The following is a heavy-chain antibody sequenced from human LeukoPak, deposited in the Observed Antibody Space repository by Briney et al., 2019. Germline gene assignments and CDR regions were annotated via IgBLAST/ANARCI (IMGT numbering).Heavy chain of an antibody. CDR2: ISSSGSTI. CDR1: GFTFSSYE. J-gene: IGHJ4*02. D-gene: IGHD6-13*01. CDR3: AREVGIAAVGIDY. V-gene: IGHV3-48*03. Sequence: GGSLRLSCAASGFTFSSYEMNWVRQAPGKGLEWVSYISSSGSTIYYADSVKGRFTISRDNAKNSLYLQMNSLRAEDTAAYYCAREVGIAAVGIDYWGQGTLVTVSS.